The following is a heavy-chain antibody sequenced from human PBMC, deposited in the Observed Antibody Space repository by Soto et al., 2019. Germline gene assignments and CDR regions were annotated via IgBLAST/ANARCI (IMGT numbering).Heavy chain of an antibody. D-gene: IGHD2-15*01. CDR1: GGSFSGYY. Sequence: SETLSLTCAVYGGSFSGYYWSWIRQPPGKGLEWIGEINHSGSTNYNPSLKSRVTISVDTSKNQFSLKLSSVTAADTAVYYCARVLRQGRYHYYYMDVWGKGTTVTVSS. J-gene: IGHJ6*03. CDR2: INHSGST. V-gene: IGHV4-34*01. CDR3: ARVLRQGRYHYYYMDV.